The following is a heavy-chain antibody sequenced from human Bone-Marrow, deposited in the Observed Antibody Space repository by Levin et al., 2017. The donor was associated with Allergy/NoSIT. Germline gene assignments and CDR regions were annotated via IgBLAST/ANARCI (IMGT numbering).Heavy chain of an antibody. V-gene: IGHV1-24*01. D-gene: IGHD3-3*01. CDR2: FDPEDGKR. CDR3: ARSGRFLEWSLAGHYYYGMDL. CDR1: GYRLTEIS. J-gene: IGHJ6*02. Sequence: ASVKVSCKVSGYRLTEISIHWVRQAPGKGLEWMGGFDPEDGKRIYAQKFQGRVTMTEDTSTDTAYMELSSLTSEDTAVYYCARSGRFLEWSLAGHYYYGMDLWGQGTTVTVSS.